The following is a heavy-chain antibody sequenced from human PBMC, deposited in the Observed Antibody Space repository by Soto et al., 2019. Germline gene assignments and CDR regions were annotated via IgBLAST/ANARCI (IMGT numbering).Heavy chain of an antibody. Sequence: PSETLSLTCSVSGASIYNGGYFWSWIRQSPGKGLEWIGYIYYSGSTSYNPSLKSRVTISVDTSKNQFSLKLRSVTAADTAVYYCATLPPRIVVALLPIPTWGQGILVTVSS. V-gene: IGHV4-31*03. J-gene: IGHJ5*02. CDR2: IYYSGST. CDR3: ATLPPRIVVALLPIPT. CDR1: GASIYNGGYF. D-gene: IGHD2-21*01.